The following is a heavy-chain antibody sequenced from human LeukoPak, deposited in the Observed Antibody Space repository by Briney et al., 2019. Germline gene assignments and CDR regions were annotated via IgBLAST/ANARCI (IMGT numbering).Heavy chain of an antibody. D-gene: IGHD1-1*01. J-gene: IGHJ4*02. CDR3: ARLREDINWYFDY. CDR1: GYTFTDYY. CDR2: INPNSGGA. Sequence: ASVKVSCKASGYTFTDYYIHWVRQAPGQGREWMGWINPNSGGADYVQKFQGRVTMTRDTSISTVYMEVSRLTSDDTAVYYCARLREDINWYFDYWGQGTLVAVSS. V-gene: IGHV1-2*02.